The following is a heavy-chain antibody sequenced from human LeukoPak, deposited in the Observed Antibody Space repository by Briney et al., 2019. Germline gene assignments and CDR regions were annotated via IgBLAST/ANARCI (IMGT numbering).Heavy chain of an antibody. CDR1: GFTFNSYA. Sequence: GGSLRLSCAASGFTFNSYAMTWVRQAPGKGLEWVSTISGSGGSTYYADSVKGRFTISRDDSKNTLYLQMNSLRAEDTALYYCARGYYYDSSAYPGDCWGQGTLVTVSS. CDR3: ARGYYYDSSAYPGDC. CDR2: ISGSGGST. J-gene: IGHJ4*02. D-gene: IGHD3-22*01. V-gene: IGHV3-23*01.